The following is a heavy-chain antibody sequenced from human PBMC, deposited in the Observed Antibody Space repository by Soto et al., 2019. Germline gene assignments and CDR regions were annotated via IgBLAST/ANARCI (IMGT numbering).Heavy chain of an antibody. V-gene: IGHV4-38-2*02. D-gene: IGHD3-16*01. Sequence: SETLSLTCSVSNYSINRGFFWGWIRQPPGKGLEWIGSIFHTGDTYYNPSLKSRITMSVDTSRNQFSLKLTSLTAADTAVYYCARDTNSLDPWGQGTLVTVSS. CDR1: NYSINRGFF. J-gene: IGHJ5*02. CDR2: IFHTGDT. CDR3: ARDTNSLDP.